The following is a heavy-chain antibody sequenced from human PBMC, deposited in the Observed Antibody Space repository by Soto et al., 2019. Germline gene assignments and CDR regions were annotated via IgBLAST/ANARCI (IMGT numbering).Heavy chain of an antibody. Sequence: HPGGSLRLSCAASGFTFSGYAMSWVRQAPGKGLEWVSVIHGGGNSAYYADSVKGRFTISRDNSKNTLYLQMSSLRGEDTAVYYXXKNXXRXXXSXXFDXWGQGXXXTVXS. CDR3: XKNXXRXXXSXXFDX. V-gene: IGHV3-23*01. J-gene: IGHJ4*02. CDR1: GFTFSGYA. D-gene: IGHD6-6*01. CDR2: IHGGGNSA.